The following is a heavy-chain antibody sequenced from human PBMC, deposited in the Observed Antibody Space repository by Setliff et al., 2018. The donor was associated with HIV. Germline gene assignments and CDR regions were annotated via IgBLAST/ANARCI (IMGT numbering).Heavy chain of an antibody. Sequence: GGSLRLSCAASGFTFSYYGMHWVRQAPGKGLEWVAFIQYDGRKNNYADSVKGRFTISWDSSKNTLYLQMTSLRAEDTAVYYCARDDAVGGGYLDFWGQGTLVTVSS. D-gene: IGHD6-19*01. V-gene: IGHV3-30*02. CDR3: ARDDAVGGGYLDF. J-gene: IGHJ4*02. CDR1: GFTFSYYG. CDR2: IQYDGRKN.